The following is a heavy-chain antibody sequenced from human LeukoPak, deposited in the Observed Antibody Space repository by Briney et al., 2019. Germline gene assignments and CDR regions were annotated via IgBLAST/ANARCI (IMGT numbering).Heavy chain of an antibody. Sequence: PGGSLRLSCAASGFTSSSYAMSWVRQAPGKGLEWVSGISGSGGSTYYADSVKGRFTISRDNSKNTLYLQMNSLRAEDTAVYYCTKGTIWLPFDYWGQGTLVTVSS. J-gene: IGHJ4*02. CDR2: ISGSGGST. V-gene: IGHV3-23*01. CDR1: GFTSSSYA. CDR3: TKGTIWLPFDY. D-gene: IGHD5-18*01.